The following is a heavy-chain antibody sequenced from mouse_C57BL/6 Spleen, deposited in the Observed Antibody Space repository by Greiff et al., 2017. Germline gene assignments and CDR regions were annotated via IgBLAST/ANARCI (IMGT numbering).Heavy chain of an antibody. CDR2: IYPGGGGT. J-gene: IGHJ1*03. V-gene: IGHV1-82*01. Sequence: VQLKESGPELVKPGASVKISCKAYGYAFSSSWMNWVKQRPGKGLEWIGRIYPGGGGTNYNGQFKGTATLTADNSSSTAYMQLSRLTSEESAVYFCVRVFITTVVARGYFDVWGTGTTVTVSS. D-gene: IGHD1-1*01. CDR3: VRVFITTVVARGYFDV. CDR1: GYAFSSSW.